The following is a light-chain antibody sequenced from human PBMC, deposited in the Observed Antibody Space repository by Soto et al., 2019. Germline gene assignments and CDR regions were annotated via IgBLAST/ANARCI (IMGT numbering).Light chain of an antibody. CDR3: QQYGSSRTWT. Sequence: EIVLTQSPGTLSLSPGERATLSCRASQSVSSSYLAWYQQKPGQAPRLLIYGASSRATGIPDRFSGSGSGTDFTLSISSLEPEECAVYYCQQYGSSRTWTFGQGPKVEIK. J-gene: IGKJ1*01. CDR2: GAS. V-gene: IGKV3-20*01. CDR1: QSVSSSY.